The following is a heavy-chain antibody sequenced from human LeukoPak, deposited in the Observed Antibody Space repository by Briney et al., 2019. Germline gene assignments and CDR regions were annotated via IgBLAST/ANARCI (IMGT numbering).Heavy chain of an antibody. D-gene: IGHD3-16*02. CDR3: ARIGTPYDYVWGSYRPGPVDI. CDR2: INHSGST. Sequence: SETLYLTCAVYGGSFSGYYWRWIRQPPGKGLEWIGEINHSGSTNYNPSLKSRVTISVDTSKNQFSLKLSSVNAADTAVYYCARIGTPYDYVWGSYRPGPVDIWGQGTMVTVSS. J-gene: IGHJ3*02. CDR1: GGSFSGYY. V-gene: IGHV4-34*01.